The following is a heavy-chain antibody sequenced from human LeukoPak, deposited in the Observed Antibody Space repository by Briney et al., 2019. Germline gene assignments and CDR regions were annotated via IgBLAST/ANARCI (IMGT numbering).Heavy chain of an antibody. CDR3: ARVSGSSSWSAYYYYYYYMDV. J-gene: IGHJ6*03. V-gene: IGHV4-34*01. Sequence: SETLSLTCAVYGGSFSGYYWSWIHQPPGKGLEWIGEINHGGSTNYDPSLKSRVTISVATSKIQFSLKLSSVTAADTAVYYCARVSGSSSWSAYYYYYYYMDVWGKGTTVTVSS. CDR1: GGSFSGYY. CDR2: INHGGST. D-gene: IGHD6-13*01.